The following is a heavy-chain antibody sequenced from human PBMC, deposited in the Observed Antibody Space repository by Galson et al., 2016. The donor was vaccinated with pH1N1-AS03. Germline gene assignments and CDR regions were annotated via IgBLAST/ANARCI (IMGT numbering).Heavy chain of an antibody. J-gene: IGHJ4*02. CDR3: TTVGGNYYNVAY. V-gene: IGHV3-23*01. CDR1: RFIFSSYQ. Sequence: SLRLSCAASRFIFSSYQMSWVRQAPGKGLEWVSTYGGSDENTYYADSVKGRFTISRDSSKNTLYLQLNTLRAADTALYYCTTVGGNYYNVAYWGQGSLVTVAS. CDR2: YGGSDENT. D-gene: IGHD3-10*01.